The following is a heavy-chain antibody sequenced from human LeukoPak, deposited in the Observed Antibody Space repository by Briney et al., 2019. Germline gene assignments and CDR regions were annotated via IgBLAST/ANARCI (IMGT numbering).Heavy chain of an antibody. CDR3: ASHEYFRASDF. Sequence: SETLSPTCTVSGGSISSYYWGWIRQPAGKGLEWIGRIFTSGSTNYNPSLKRRVTMSVDTTKNQFSLALSSVTAEAAAVYYCASHEYFRASDFWGQGTMVTVSS. CDR2: IFTSGST. J-gene: IGHJ3*01. V-gene: IGHV4-4*07. CDR1: GGSISSYY. D-gene: IGHD2/OR15-2a*01.